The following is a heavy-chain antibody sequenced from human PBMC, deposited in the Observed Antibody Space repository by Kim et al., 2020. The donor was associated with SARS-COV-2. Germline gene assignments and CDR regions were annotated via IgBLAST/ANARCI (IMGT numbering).Heavy chain of an antibody. CDR2: IWYDGSNK. D-gene: IGHD3-16*02. Sequence: GGSLRLSCAASGFTFSSYGMHWVRQAPGKGLEWVAVIWYDGSNKYYADSVKGRFTISRDNSKNTLYLQMNSLRAEDTAVYYCARDRLSLLMITFGGVIDYGMDVWGQGTTVTVSS. J-gene: IGHJ6*02. CDR3: ARDRLSLLMITFGGVIDYGMDV. V-gene: IGHV3-33*01. CDR1: GFTFSSYG.